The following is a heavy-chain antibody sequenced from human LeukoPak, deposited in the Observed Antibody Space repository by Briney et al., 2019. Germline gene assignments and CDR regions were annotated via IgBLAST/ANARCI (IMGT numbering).Heavy chain of an antibody. Sequence: GGSLRLSCAASGFTFNNYAMGWVRRPPGKGLERVSHISASGDSTNYADSVKGRFTISRDNSKNTLYLQMNSLRADDTAVYYCAKDLEGGVADYFDYWGQGALVTVSS. CDR2: ISASGDST. CDR1: GFTFNNYA. D-gene: IGHD1-1*01. CDR3: AKDLEGGVADYFDY. J-gene: IGHJ4*02. V-gene: IGHV3-23*01.